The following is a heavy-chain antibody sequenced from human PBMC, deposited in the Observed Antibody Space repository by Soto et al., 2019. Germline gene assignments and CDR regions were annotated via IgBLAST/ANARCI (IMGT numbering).Heavy chain of an antibody. CDR2: TNPDSGGT. CDR1: GYTFSGYY. V-gene: IGHV1-2*04. Sequence: QVPLVQSGAEVKKPGASVKVSCKASGYTFSGYYMHWLRQAPRQGLEWMGWTNPDSGGTNSAQKFQVWVTMTRDTSTRTVYMELTMLRSNDTAVYYCAKGENEVDDAFDIWGKGTMVTVS. CDR3: AKGENEVDDAFDI. J-gene: IGHJ3*02.